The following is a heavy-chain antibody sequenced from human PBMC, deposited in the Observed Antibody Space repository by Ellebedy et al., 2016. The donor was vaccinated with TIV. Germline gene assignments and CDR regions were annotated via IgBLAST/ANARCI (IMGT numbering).Heavy chain of an antibody. CDR1: GYIFTSCA. V-gene: IGHV1-3*04. D-gene: IGHD3-10*01. CDR2: INTGNGDT. Sequence: AASVKVSCKASGYIFTSCAIHWVRQAPGQGLEWMGWINTGNGDTRYSQKFQGRVTITRDTSASTAYLELSSPRSEDTAVYYCARDSGDRSDHFYFDDWGQGTLVTVSS. J-gene: IGHJ4*02. CDR3: ARDSGDRSDHFYFDD.